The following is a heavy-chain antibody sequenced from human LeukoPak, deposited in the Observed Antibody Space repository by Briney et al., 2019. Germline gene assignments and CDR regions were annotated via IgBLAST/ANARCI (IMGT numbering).Heavy chain of an antibody. CDR2: INPNSGGT. V-gene: IGHV1-2*02. Sequence: ASVKVSCKASGYTFTGHYMHWVRQAPGQGLEWMGWINPNSGGTNYAQKFQGRVTMTRDTSISTAYMELSRLRSDDTAVYYCARDGRYSSSWVGWFDPWGQGTLVTVSS. CDR3: ARDGRYSSSWVGWFDP. CDR1: GYTFTGHY. D-gene: IGHD6-13*01. J-gene: IGHJ5*02.